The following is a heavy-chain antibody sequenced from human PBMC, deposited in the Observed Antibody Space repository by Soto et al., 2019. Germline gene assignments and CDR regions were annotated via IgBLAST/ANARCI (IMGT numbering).Heavy chain of an antibody. Sequence: QVQLVQSGAEVKKPGSSVKVSCKASGGPFSSYAISWVRQAPGQGLEWMGGIMPVFGTANNAQNFQGRVTITADEHTSKAYMELSSMRSEDTAVYDCACCRVEDINPRAFDIWGQGTMVTVSS. CDR2: IMPVFGTA. CDR1: GGPFSSYA. J-gene: IGHJ3*02. V-gene: IGHV1-69*01. CDR3: ACCRVEDINPRAFDI. D-gene: IGHD2-15*01.